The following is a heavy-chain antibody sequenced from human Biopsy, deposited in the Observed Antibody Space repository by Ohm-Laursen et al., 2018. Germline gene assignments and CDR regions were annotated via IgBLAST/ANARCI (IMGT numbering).Heavy chain of an antibody. D-gene: IGHD3-10*01. V-gene: IGHV3-73*01. CDR3: TLEGAGFDN. CDR2: IRSKAKSYAT. Sequence: SLRLSCSASGFTFSASAVHWVRQAFGKGQEWVGRIRSKAKSYATAYAASVTGRFTISRDDSKNTTYLQMNSLKTEDTAVYYCTLEGAGFDNWGQGTLVTVSS. CDR1: GFTFSASA. J-gene: IGHJ4*02.